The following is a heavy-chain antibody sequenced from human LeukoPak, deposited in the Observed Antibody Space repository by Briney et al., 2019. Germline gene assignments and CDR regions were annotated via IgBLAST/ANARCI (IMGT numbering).Heavy chain of an antibody. V-gene: IGHV3-11*04. D-gene: IGHD3-16*02. CDR1: GFTFSDYY. Sequence: PGGSLRLSCAASGFTFSDYYMSWIRQAPGKGLEWVSYISSSGSTIYYADSVKGRFTISRDNAKNSLYLQMNSLRAEDTAVYYCARGLWGLRLGELSPPLRNYAFDIWGQGTMVTVSS. J-gene: IGHJ3*02. CDR3: ARGLWGLRLGELSPPLRNYAFDI. CDR2: ISSSGSTI.